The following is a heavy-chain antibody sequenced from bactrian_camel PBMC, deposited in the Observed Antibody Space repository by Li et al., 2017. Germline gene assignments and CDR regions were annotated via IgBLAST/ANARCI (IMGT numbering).Heavy chain of an antibody. CDR2: MYTGFGGGNI. D-gene: IGHD2*01. CDR1: GRSNENYF. CDR3: AARTSWRGSCSEPRNIHA. V-gene: IGHV3S45*01. Sequence: HVQLVESGGGSVQAGGSLRLSCAISGRSNENYFLAWFRQPPGKEREGVAAMYTGFGGGNIYYDDSVKGRFTISRGNAKKTLSLLMNSLKPEDSAIYYCAARTSWRGSCSEPRNIHAWGQGTQVTVS. J-gene: IGHJ6*01.